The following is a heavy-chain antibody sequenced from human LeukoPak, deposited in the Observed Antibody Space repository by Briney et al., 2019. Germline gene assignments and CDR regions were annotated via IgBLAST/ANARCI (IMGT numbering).Heavy chain of an antibody. CDR3: ASGQYYDSSGYPPAEYFQH. Sequence: SETLSLTCTVSGGSISSYYWSWIRQPPGKGLEWIGYIYYSGSTNYNPSLKSRVTISLDTSKNQFSLKLSSVTAADTAVYYCASGQYYDSSGYPPAEYFQHWGQGTLVTVSS. J-gene: IGHJ1*01. CDR2: IYYSGST. V-gene: IGHV4-59*01. CDR1: GGSISSYY. D-gene: IGHD3-22*01.